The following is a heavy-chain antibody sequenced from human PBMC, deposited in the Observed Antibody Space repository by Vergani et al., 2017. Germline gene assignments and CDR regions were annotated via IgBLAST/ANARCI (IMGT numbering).Heavy chain of an antibody. CDR1: GGSISSGSYY. Sequence: QVQLQESGPGLVKPSQTLSLTCTVSGGSISSGSYYWSWIRQPAGKGLEWIGRIYTSGSTNYNPSLKSRVTISVDTSKNQFSLKLSSVTAADTAVYYCASQRRVYSSSWYNLFDPWGQGTLVTVSS. CDR2: IYTSGST. V-gene: IGHV4-61*02. J-gene: IGHJ5*02. D-gene: IGHD6-13*01. CDR3: ASQRRVYSSSWYNLFDP.